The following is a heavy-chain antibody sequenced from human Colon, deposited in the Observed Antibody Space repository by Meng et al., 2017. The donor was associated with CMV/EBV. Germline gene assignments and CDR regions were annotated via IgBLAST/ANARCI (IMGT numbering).Heavy chain of an antibody. CDR2: ISPTGSDT. D-gene: IGHD3-10*01. V-gene: IGHV3-11*03. CDR1: GFIFSDYY. J-gene: IGHJ5*02. Sequence: QVQWWKFGGVLVEPGWSLRLSCAASGFIFSDYYMTWIREAPGKGLEWVSYISPTGSDTNYADSVRGRFTISRDNAKNSLFLQMSSLTAEDTAVYYCVKGHTMVNPWGQGTPVTVSS. CDR3: VKGHTMVNP.